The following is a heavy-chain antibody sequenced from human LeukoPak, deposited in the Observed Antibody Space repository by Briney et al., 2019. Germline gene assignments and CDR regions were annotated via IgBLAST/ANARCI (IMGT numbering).Heavy chain of an antibody. Sequence: ASVKVSCKASGYTFTSYGISWVRQATGQGLEWMGWISAYNGNTNYAQKLQGRVTMTTDTSTSTAYMELRSLRSDDTAVYYCARDADIEVGYSSSSSSDYWGQGTLVTVSS. J-gene: IGHJ4*02. D-gene: IGHD6-6*01. CDR2: ISAYNGNT. CDR3: ARDADIEVGYSSSSSSDY. V-gene: IGHV1-18*01. CDR1: GYTFTSYG.